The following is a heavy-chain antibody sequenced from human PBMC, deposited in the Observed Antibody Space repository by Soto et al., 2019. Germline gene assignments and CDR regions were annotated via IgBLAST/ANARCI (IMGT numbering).Heavy chain of an antibody. CDR2: IYYSGST. Sequence: TLSLTCTVSGGSISSGGYYLTWIRQHPGKGLEWIGYIYYSGSTYYNPSLKSRVTISVDTSKNLFSLKLSSVTAADTAVYYCARASYYDSSGYYDFDYWGQGTLVTVSS. D-gene: IGHD3-22*01. CDR3: ARASYYDSSGYYDFDY. V-gene: IGHV4-31*03. J-gene: IGHJ4*02. CDR1: GGSISSGGYY.